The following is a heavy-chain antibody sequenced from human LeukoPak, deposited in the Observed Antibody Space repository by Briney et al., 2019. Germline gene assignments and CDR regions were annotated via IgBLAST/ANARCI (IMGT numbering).Heavy chain of an antibody. D-gene: IGHD1-26*01. J-gene: IGHJ1*01. CDR2: IIPIFGTA. V-gene: IGHV1-69*05. CDR3: AKDSFRVGATRGGRPTKYFQH. Sequence: ASVKVSCKASGGTFSSYAISWVRQAPGQGLEWMGGIIPIFGTANYAQKFQGRVTITTDESTSTAYMELSSLRSEDTAAYYCAKDSFRVGATRGGRPTKYFQHWGQGTLVTVSS. CDR1: GGTFSSYA.